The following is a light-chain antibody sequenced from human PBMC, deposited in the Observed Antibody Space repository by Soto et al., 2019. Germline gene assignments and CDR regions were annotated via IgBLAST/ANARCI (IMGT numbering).Light chain of an antibody. J-gene: IGKJ2*01. CDR1: QTVASN. CDR2: AAS. CDR3: QQYHNWPPQYT. Sequence: EIVMTQSPASLSVSPGDGATLSCRASQTVASNVAWYQQKPGQGRRLLIHAASTRAAGVPARFSGSGSGTDFTLTISSLQSEDFAVYYCQQYHNWPPQYTFGQGTKLQIK. V-gene: IGKV3-15*01.